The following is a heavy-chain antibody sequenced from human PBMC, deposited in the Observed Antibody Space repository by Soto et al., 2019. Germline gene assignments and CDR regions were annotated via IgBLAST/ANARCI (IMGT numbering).Heavy chain of an antibody. J-gene: IGHJ4*02. D-gene: IGHD3-16*01. V-gene: IGHV4-31*03. CDR3: VRDVTETLPTRPIMAAGRVDL. Sequence: PSETLCLTCTVSGGSISSGGYYWSWIRQHPGKGLEWIGYIYYSGSTYYNPSLNNRVVISLDTSKKQCSLSLTSVTAADTAVYYCVRDVTETLPTRPIMAAGRVDLWGKGARVT. CDR1: GGSISSGGYY. CDR2: IYYSGST.